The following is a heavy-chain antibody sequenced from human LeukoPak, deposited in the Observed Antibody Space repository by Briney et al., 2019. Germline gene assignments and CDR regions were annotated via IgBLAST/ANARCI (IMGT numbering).Heavy chain of an antibody. CDR2: INAGNGNT. CDR1: GYTFTSYA. CDR3: ASNLWDYYDSSGLWDY. Sequence: ASVKVSCKASGYTFTSYAMHWVRQAPGQRLEWMGWINAGNGNTKYSQKFQGRVTITRDTSASTAYMELSSLRSEDTAVYYCASNLWDYYDSSGLWDYWGQGTLVTVSS. V-gene: IGHV1-3*01. J-gene: IGHJ4*02. D-gene: IGHD3-22*01.